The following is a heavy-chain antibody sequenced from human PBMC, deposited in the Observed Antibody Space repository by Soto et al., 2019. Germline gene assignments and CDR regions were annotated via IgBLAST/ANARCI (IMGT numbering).Heavy chain of an antibody. CDR1: GDSISRSSHY. D-gene: IGHD2-2*01. Sequence: PSETLSLTCTISGDSISRSSHYWGWIRQPPGKGLEWIVSIYYDGSTYYHPSLKSRVTISADTSKNQVSLKLSSVTAEDTAVYYCATMAILLPAGKTLSWFDPWGQGTLVTVSS. J-gene: IGHJ5*02. CDR2: IYYDGST. V-gene: IGHV4-39*01. CDR3: ATMAILLPAGKTLSWFDP.